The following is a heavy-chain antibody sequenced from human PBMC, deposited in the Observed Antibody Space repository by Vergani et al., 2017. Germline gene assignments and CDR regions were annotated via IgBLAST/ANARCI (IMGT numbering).Heavy chain of an antibody. J-gene: IGHJ6*03. CDR2: ISYDGSNK. D-gene: IGHD3-10*01. Sequence: VQLVESGGGLVQPGGSLRLSCAASGFTFSSYSMNWVRQAPGKGLEWVAVISYDGSNKYYADSVKGRFTISRDNSKNNLYLQMNSLRAEDTAVYYCAIGAEGSGSYHYYYYYMDVWGKGTTVTVSS. V-gene: IGHV3-30*03. CDR1: GFTFSSYS. CDR3: AIGAEGSGSYHYYYYYMDV.